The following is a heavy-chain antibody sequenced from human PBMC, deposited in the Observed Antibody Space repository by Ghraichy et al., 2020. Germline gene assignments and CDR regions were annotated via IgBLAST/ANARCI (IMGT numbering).Heavy chain of an antibody. CDR3: ATTRPHYDFWSGYYNFDY. CDR2: ISSSSSYI. V-gene: IGHV3-21*01. J-gene: IGHJ4*02. Sequence: GGSLRLSCAASGFTFSSYSMNWVRQAPGKGLEWVSSISSSSSYIYYADSVKGRFTISRDNAKNSLYLQMNSLRAEDTAVYYCATTRPHYDFWSGYYNFDYWGQGTLVTVSS. CDR1: GFTFSSYS. D-gene: IGHD3-3*01.